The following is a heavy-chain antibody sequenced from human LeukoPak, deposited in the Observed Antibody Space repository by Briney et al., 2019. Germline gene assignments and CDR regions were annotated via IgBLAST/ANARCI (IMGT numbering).Heavy chain of an antibody. CDR1: GFTFSSHW. D-gene: IGHD1-26*01. J-gene: IGHJ4*02. CDR3: TRGRFIAGTTAYYFDY. CDR2: INQGEGEK. V-gene: IGHV3-7*03. Sequence: GGSLRLSCVDSGFTFSSHWMSWVRQAPGKGLEWVANINQGEGEKYYVDSVKGRFTISRDNAKKSLFLQMNSLRAEDTAVYYCTRGRFIAGTTAYYFDYWGQGTLVTVSS.